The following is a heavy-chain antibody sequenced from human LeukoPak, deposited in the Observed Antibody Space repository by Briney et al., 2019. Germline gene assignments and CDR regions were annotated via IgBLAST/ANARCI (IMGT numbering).Heavy chain of an antibody. Sequence: GGSLRLSCAPSGFTFSSYATHWVRQAPGKGLEWVAFISYDGSNKYYADSVKGRFTISRDNSKNTLYLQMNSLRAEDTAVYYYARTHDYGPYYYYYYMDVWGKGTTVTVSS. CDR1: GFTFSSYA. V-gene: IGHV3-30*01. CDR2: ISYDGSNK. J-gene: IGHJ6*03. D-gene: IGHD4-17*01. CDR3: ARTHDYGPYYYYYYMDV.